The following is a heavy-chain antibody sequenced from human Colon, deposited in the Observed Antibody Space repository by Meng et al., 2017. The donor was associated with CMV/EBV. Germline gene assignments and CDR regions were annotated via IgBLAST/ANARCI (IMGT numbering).Heavy chain of an antibody. CDR2: IYSGSTTS. CDR3: AKGTGWSGFFPIDF. J-gene: IGHJ4*02. D-gene: IGHD5-12*01. CDR1: GFTFSSYA. V-gene: IGHV3-23*03. Sequence: GGSLRLSCAASGFTFSSYAMSWVRQAPGKGLEWVSAIYSGSTTSFYGDSVKGRFTISRDNSKNTLYLQMSSLRAEDTATYYCAKGTGWSGFFPIDFWGQGSRVTVSS.